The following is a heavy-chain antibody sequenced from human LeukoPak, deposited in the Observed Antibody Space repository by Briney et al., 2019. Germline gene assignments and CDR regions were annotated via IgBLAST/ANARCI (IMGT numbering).Heavy chain of an antibody. CDR1: GFTFSSYG. V-gene: IGHV3-30*18. Sequence: GRSLRLSCAASGFTFSSYGMHWVRQAPGKGLEWVAVISFDGTNKFYADSVKGRFTISRDNSKNTLYLQMNSLRAEDTAVYYCAKSGYNRFDYWGQGTLVTVST. CDR3: AKSGYNRFDY. D-gene: IGHD5-24*01. J-gene: IGHJ4*02. CDR2: ISFDGTNK.